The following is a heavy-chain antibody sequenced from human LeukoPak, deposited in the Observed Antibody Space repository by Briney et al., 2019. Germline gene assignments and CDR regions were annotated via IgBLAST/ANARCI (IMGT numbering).Heavy chain of an antibody. D-gene: IGHD6-19*01. J-gene: IGHJ4*02. V-gene: IGHV4-61*03. Sequence: SETLSLTCTVSGGSISSGDYYWSWIRQPPGKGLEWIGNIYYSGSTIYNPSLKSRVTISVDTSKNHFSLNLTSVTAADTAVYYCAREGRLMGYSGGLGFVYWGQGTLVTVSS. CDR3: AREGRLMGYSGGLGFVY. CDR2: IYYSGST. CDR1: GGSISSGDYY.